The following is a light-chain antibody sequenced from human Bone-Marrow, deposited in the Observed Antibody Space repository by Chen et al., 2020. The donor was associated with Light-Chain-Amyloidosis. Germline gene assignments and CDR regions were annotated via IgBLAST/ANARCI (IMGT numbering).Light chain of an antibody. CDR2: DAS. CDR1: QDITTY. Sequence: DIQMTQSPSSLSASVGDRVTITCQASQDITTYLNGYQQKPGRAPKLLIYDASNLEIGVPPRFSGSGSGTDFTFTISGLQPEDFASYYCQQYDNLPRTFGRGTTVEVK. CDR3: QQYDNLPRT. V-gene: IGKV1-33*01. J-gene: IGKJ1*01.